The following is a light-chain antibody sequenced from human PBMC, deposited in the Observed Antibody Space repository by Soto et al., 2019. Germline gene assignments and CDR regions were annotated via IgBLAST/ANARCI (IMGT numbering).Light chain of an antibody. CDR2: EVT. V-gene: IGLV2-14*01. J-gene: IGLJ1*01. Sequence: QSALTQPASVSASPGQSITISCTGTSSDVGTYDDVSWYRQHPGKGPKLLIYEVTNRPSGVSNRFSGSKSGNTASLTISGLQAEDEADYYCSSYTISSTYFFGSGTKVTVL. CDR1: SSDVGTYDD. CDR3: SSYTISSTYF.